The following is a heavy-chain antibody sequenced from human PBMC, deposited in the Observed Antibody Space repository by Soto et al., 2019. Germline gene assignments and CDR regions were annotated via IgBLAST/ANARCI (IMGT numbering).Heavy chain of an antibody. V-gene: IGHV3-53*02. D-gene: IGHD1-26*01. CDR1: GFTVNSNY. CDR3: AKGDGFILAV. J-gene: IGHJ6*02. Sequence: EVQVLATGGGLIQPGGSLRLSCAASGFTVNSNYMSWVRQAPGEGLQWVSITNTGGTTYYADSVKGRFTVSRDNSKNTLYLLMNSLRAEDTAVYYCAKGDGFILAVWGQGTTVSVS. CDR2: TNTGGTT.